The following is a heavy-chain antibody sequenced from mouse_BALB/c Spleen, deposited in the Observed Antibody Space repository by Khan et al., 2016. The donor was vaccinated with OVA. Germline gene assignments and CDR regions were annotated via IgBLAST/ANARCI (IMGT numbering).Heavy chain of an antibody. V-gene: IGHV1-77*01. CDR2: ISPGSGDN. CDR3: ARRNYFGYTFAY. D-gene: IGHD1-2*01. Sequence: QVQLQQSGAELARPGASVKLSCKASGYTFTDYYINWVKQRTGQGLEWIGEISPGSGDNYYHEGFKGKATLNEDKSSSTAYMQGGSLTSEASAVYFCARRNYFGYTFAYWGQGTLVTVSA. CDR1: GYTFTDYY. J-gene: IGHJ3*01.